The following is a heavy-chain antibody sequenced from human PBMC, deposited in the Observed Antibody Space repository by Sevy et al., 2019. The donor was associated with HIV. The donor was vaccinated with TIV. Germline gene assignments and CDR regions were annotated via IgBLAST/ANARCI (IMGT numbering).Heavy chain of an antibody. D-gene: IGHD3-22*01. CDR2: KKQDMSEK. V-gene: IGHV3-7*01. CDR1: GFTFSSYW. J-gene: IGHJ4*02. Sequence: GGSLRLSCAASGFTFSSYWMTWVRQAPGKGREWGANKKQDMSEKYYADSLKGRFTISRDNARNSLYLQMESLRAEDTAVYYCARAQQVTMLVVIGGLYFDFWGQGTLVTVSS. CDR3: ARAQQVTMLVVIGGLYFDF.